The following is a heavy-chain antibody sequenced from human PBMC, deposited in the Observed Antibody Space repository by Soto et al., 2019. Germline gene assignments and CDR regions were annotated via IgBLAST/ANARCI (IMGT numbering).Heavy chain of an antibody. D-gene: IGHD6-19*01. Sequence: ASVKVSCKXSGYTFTSYDINWVRQATGQGLEWMGWMNPNSGNTGYAQKFQGRVTMTRNTSISTAYMELSSLRSEDTAVYYCARHQYSSGFYYYYGMDVWGQGTTVTVSS. J-gene: IGHJ6*02. CDR1: GYTFTSYD. V-gene: IGHV1-8*01. CDR3: ARHQYSSGFYYYYGMDV. CDR2: MNPNSGNT.